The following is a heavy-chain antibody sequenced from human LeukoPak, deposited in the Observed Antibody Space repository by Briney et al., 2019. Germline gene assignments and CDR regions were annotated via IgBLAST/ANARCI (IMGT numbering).Heavy chain of an antibody. V-gene: IGHV4-61*02. CDR1: GGSITSGNYY. D-gene: IGHD2-8*01. J-gene: IGHJ4*02. CDR3: ARHDEWNYADY. CDR2: IYTSGST. Sequence: SESLSLTCTVSGGSITSGNYYWSWIRQPAGKGLEWIGRIYTSGSTNYNPSLKSRVTISVDTSKNQFSRKLSSVTAADTAVYYCARHDEWNYADYWGQGTQVTVSS.